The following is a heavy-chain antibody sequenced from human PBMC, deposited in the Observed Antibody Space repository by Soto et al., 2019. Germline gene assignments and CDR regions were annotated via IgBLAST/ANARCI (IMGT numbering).Heavy chain of an antibody. J-gene: IGHJ4*02. Sequence: PGGSLRLSCAASGFSFGSYALSWVRQAPGKGLEWVSTISGSDGKTFYADSVKGRFSISRDTYQNTLYLQMNSLRADDTAIYYCARWSYLDYWGQGTRVTVSS. V-gene: IGHV3-23*01. CDR2: ISGSDGKT. D-gene: IGHD3-3*01. CDR3: ARWSYLDY. CDR1: GFSFGSYA.